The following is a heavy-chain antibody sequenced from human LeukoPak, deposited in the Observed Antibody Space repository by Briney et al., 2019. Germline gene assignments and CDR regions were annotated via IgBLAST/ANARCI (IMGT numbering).Heavy chain of an antibody. J-gene: IGHJ4*02. CDR1: GGSFSGYY. CDR2: INHSGST. CDR3: AILVVPAAISAQDY. V-gene: IGHV4-34*01. D-gene: IGHD2-2*02. Sequence: PSETLSLTCAVYGGSFSGYYWSWIRQPPGKGLEWIGEINHSGSTNYNPSLKSRVTMSVDKSKNQFSLKLSSVTAADTAVYYCAILVVPAAISAQDYWGQGTLVTVSS.